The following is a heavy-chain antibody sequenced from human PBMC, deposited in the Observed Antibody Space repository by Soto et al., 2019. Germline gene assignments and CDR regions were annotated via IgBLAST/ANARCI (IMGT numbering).Heavy chain of an antibody. CDR3: ARVRTKIYYGMDV. J-gene: IGHJ6*02. V-gene: IGHV3-7*05. Sequence: EVQLVESGGGLVQPGGSLRLTCVASGFTFRTYWMAWVRQAPEKGLEWVANIKYDESEKYYVDSVKGRFTVSRDNARNSLFVQMNSLRAEDTAVYYCARVRTKIYYGMDVWGQGTTATVSS. CDR2: IKYDESEK. CDR1: GFTFRTYW.